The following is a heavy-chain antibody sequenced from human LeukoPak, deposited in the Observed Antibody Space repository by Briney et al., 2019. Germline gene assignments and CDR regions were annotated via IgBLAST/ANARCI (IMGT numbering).Heavy chain of an antibody. Sequence: SQTLSLTCAISGDSVSSNSVTWNWIRQSPSRGLEWLGRTYYRSTWYNDYAVSVRGRITVNPDTSKNQFSLHLNSVTPEDTAVYYCARRLSQYDCFDPWGQGILVTVSS. V-gene: IGHV6-1*01. CDR3: ARRLSQYDCFDP. D-gene: IGHD2-2*01. J-gene: IGHJ5*02. CDR2: TYYRSTWYN. CDR1: GDSVSSNSVT.